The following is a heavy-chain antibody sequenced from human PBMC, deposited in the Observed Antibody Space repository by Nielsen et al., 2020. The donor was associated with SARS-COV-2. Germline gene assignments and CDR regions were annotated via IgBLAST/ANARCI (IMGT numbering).Heavy chain of an antibody. V-gene: IGHV1-18*01. CDR2: ISAYNGNT. CDR3: ARDLVGESPLAYYYGMDV. J-gene: IGHJ6*02. D-gene: IGHD3-10*01. CDR1: GYTFTSYG. Sequence: ASVKVSCKASGYTFTSYGISWVRQAPGQGLEWMGWISAYNGNTNYAQKLQGRVTMTTDTSTSTAYMELRSLRSDDTAVYYCARDLVGESPLAYYYGMDVWGQGTTVTVSS.